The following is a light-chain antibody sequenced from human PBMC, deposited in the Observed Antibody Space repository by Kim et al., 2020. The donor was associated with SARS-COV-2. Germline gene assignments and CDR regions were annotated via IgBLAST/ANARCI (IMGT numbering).Light chain of an antibody. V-gene: IGLV1-51*01. J-gene: IGLJ1*01. CDR1: SSNIGNNY. CDR3: GTWDSSLSAYV. Sequence: GQQGTISCSGSSSNIGNNYVPWYQQLPGTAPKLLIYDNNKRPSGIPDRFSGSKSGTSATLGITGLQTGDEADYYCGTWDSSLSAYVFGTGTKVTVL. CDR2: DNN.